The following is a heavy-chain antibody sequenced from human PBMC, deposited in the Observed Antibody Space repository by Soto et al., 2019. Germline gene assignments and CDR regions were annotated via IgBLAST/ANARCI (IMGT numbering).Heavy chain of an antibody. J-gene: IGHJ4*02. CDR2: TYHSGNP. CDR1: GDTISTGGYT. V-gene: IGHV4-30-2*03. Sequence: PSETLSLTCDVSGDTISTGGYTWAWIRQPPGKALEWIGHTYHSGNPYYNPSLKSRVTISVDTSKNQFSLKLSSVTAADTAVYYCARHFGGTYYDILTGRPFIFDYWGQGTLVTVSS. CDR3: ARHFGGTYYDILTGRPFIFDY. D-gene: IGHD3-9*01.